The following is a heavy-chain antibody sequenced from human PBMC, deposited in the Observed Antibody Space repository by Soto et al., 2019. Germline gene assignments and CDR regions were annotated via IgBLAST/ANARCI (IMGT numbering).Heavy chain of an antibody. CDR2: ISSSSSYI. CDR3: ARDLSAGDYAYYFDY. Sequence: EVQLVESGGGLVKPGGSLRLSCADSGFTFSSYSMNWVRQAPGKGLEWVSSISSSSSYIYYADSVKGRFTISRDNAKNSLYLQMNSLRAEDTAVSYCARDLSAGDYAYYFDYWGQGTLVTVSS. D-gene: IGHD4-17*01. J-gene: IGHJ4*02. V-gene: IGHV3-21*01. CDR1: GFTFSSYS.